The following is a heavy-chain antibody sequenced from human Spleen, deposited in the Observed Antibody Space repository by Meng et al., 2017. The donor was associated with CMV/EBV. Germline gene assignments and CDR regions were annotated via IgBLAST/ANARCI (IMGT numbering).Heavy chain of an antibody. V-gene: IGHV3-23*01. CDR2: LSGRSSNP. Sequence: GESLKISCAASGFIFSTYWMTWVRQAPGKGLEWVSSLSGRSSNPYYADSVRGRFSISRDNFNNTLSLRMNSLRVEDTAAYYCVKEGRAWTPFDWGQGTLVTVSS. D-gene: IGHD1-1*01. CDR1: GFIFSTYW. J-gene: IGHJ4*02. CDR3: VKEGRAWTPFD.